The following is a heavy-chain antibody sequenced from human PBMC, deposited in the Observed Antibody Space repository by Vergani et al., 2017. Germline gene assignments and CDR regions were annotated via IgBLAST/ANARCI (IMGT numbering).Heavy chain of an antibody. CDR3: ARDGWELLDYFYYMDV. V-gene: IGHV3-33*01. D-gene: IGHD1-26*01. CDR1: GFTFSSSG. J-gene: IGHJ6*03. Sequence: QVQLVESGGGVVQPGRSLGLSCAASGFTFSSSGMHWVRQAPGKGLEWVALIWYDGSNKYYADSVKGRFTISRDNSKNTLFLQMDSLRAEDTAVYYCARDGWELLDYFYYMDVWGKGTTVTVSS. CDR2: IWYDGSNK.